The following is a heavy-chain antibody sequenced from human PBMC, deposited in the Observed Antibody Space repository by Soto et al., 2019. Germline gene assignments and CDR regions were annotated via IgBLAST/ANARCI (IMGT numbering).Heavy chain of an antibody. CDR3: VRLTSRIAAASHGRGNYLDT. Sequence: PSETLSLTCSVSGGSVTSGSSYWGWVRQAPGKGLEWIGDVFFMGNTWYNADLKARLTISVDTSNDQFPLRLSSVTAADTAFYFCVRLTSRIAAASHGRGNYLDTWGPGTLVTVSS. CDR2: VFFMGNT. V-gene: IGHV4-39*01. J-gene: IGHJ4*02. CDR1: GGSVTSGSSY. D-gene: IGHD6-25*01.